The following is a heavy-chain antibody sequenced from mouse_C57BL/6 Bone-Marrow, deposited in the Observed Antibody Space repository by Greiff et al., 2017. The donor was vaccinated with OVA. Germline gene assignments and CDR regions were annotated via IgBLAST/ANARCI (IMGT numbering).Heavy chain of an antibody. CDR2: ISNGGGST. J-gene: IGHJ4*01. Sequence: EVQGVESGGGLVQPGGSLKLSCAASGFTFSDFYMYWIRQTPEKRLEWVAYISNGGGSTYYPDTVKGRFTISRDNAKNTLYLQMSQLKSEDTDMYYCARLDAMDYWGQGTTVTVSS. CDR3: ARLDAMDY. CDR1: GFTFSDFY. V-gene: IGHV5-12*01.